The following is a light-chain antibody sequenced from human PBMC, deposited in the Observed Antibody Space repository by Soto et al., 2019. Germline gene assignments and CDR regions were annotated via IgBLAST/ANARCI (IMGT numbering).Light chain of an antibody. Sequence: QSALTQPASVSVSPGQSITISCTGTSSDVGAYGYVSWYQQHPGKALQLMIYEVTNRPSGISYRFSGSKSGNTASLTISGRQAEDEADYYCSSYSSSSTLYVFGTGTKVT. CDR1: SSDVGAYGY. CDR2: EVT. V-gene: IGLV2-14*01. J-gene: IGLJ1*01. CDR3: SSYSSSSTLYV.